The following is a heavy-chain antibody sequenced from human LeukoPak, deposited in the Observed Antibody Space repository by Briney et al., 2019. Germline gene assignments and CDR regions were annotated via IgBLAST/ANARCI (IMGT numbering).Heavy chain of an antibody. D-gene: IGHD6-13*01. J-gene: IGHJ5*02. CDR2: IWYDASNK. CDR3: VRGVGVSRFNYFDP. Sequence: GMSLRLSCAASGVTLSPYGMHWVRQAPGKGLEWVAVIWYDASNKYYADSVKGRFTISRDNSKNTLFLQMNSLRDDDTAVYYCVRGVGVSRFNYFDPWGQGTLVIVSS. V-gene: IGHV3-33*08. CDR1: GVTLSPYG.